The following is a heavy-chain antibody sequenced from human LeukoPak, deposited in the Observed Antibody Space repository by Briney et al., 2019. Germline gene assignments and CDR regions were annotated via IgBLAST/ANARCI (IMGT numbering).Heavy chain of an antibody. Sequence: GGSLRLSCAASGFTFSSYGMHWVRQAPGKGLEWVAVISYDGSNKYYADSVKGRFTISRDNSKNTLYLQMNSLRAEDTAVYYCAKGPSTGLNYYYYYGVDVWGQGTTVTVSS. V-gene: IGHV3-30*18. CDR2: ISYDGSNK. D-gene: IGHD2-8*01. J-gene: IGHJ6*02. CDR3: AKGPSTGLNYYYYYGVDV. CDR1: GFTFSSYG.